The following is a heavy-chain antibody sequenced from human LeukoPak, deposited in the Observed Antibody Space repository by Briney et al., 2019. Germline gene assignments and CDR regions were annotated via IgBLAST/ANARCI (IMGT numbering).Heavy chain of an antibody. V-gene: IGHV3-30*03. J-gene: IGHJ4*02. CDR2: TSYDGSYK. D-gene: IGHD3-10*01. CDR3: ATVGRDASGTYYSPFDY. CDR1: GFSLSSYG. Sequence: GGSMSLSWAAAGFSLSSYGMHWVRQAPGRGREWVAVTSYDGSYKSYADYGEGRPTISRENSKNTLYLPMTSLRVEDTAVYHCATVGRDASGTYYSPFDYWGQGTLVTVAS.